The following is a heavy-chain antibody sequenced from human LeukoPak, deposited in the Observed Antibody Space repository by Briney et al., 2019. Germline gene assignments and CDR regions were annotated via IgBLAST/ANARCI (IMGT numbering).Heavy chain of an antibody. J-gene: IGHJ4*02. CDR1: GGSMSSYY. Sequence: PSETLSLTCTVSGGSMSSYYWSWIRQPPGKGLEWIGYIYYSGSTKYNPSLKSRVTISVDASKNQFSLKLSSVTAADTAVYYCARGARAGYNLEPFDYWGQGTLVTVSS. D-gene: IGHD5-24*01. CDR3: ARGARAGYNLEPFDY. V-gene: IGHV4-59*08. CDR2: IYYSGST.